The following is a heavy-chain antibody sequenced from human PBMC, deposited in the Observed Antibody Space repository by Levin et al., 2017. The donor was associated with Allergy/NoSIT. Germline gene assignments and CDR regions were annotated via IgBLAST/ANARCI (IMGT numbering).Heavy chain of an antibody. CDR1: GGSFSGYY. V-gene: IGHV4-34*01. CDR2: INHSGST. CDR3: ARSRIAAAGTFGDY. Sequence: SETLSLTCAVYGGSFSGYYWSWIRQPPGKGLEWIGEINHSGSTNYNPSLKSRVTISVDTSKNQFSLKLSSVTAADTAVYYCARSRIAAAGTFGDYWGQGTLVTVSS. D-gene: IGHD6-13*01. J-gene: IGHJ4*02.